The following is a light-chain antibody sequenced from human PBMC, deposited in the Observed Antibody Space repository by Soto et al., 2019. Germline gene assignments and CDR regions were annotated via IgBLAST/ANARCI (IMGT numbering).Light chain of an antibody. CDR1: QSISTW. CDR2: KAS. V-gene: IGKV1-5*03. Sequence: DIQMTQSPSTLSASVGDRVTLTCGASQSISTWLAWYQQKPGKAPKLLIYKASGLESGVPSRFSGSGSGTAFTLTISSLQPDDFATYYCQQSYSPPPITFGQGTRLEIK. J-gene: IGKJ5*01. CDR3: QQSYSPPPIT.